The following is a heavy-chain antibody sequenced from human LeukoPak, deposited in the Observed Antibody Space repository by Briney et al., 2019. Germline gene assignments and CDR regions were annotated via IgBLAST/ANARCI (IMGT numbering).Heavy chain of an antibody. D-gene: IGHD1-1*01. Sequence: GGSLRLSCEASGITFSDAWMSWVRQAPGKGLEWVGLLKSKTDGGTSDYAAPVKGRFTVSRNDSENTLFLQMDSLNIDDTAVYYCIANLDYRGQGTLVTVSS. V-gene: IGHV3-15*01. CDR2: LKSKTDGGTS. CDR3: IANLDY. J-gene: IGHJ4*02. CDR1: GITFSDAW.